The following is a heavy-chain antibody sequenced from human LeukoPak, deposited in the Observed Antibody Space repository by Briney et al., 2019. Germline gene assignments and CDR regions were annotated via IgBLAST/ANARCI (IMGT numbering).Heavy chain of an antibody. Sequence: GGSLRLSCAASGFTFSSYEMNWVRQAPGKGLEWVSYISSSGSTIYYADSVKGRFTISRDNAKNSLYLQMNSLRAEDTAVYYCARAPGAVAGTSAFDIWGRGTMGTVSS. CDR3: ARAPGAVAGTSAFDI. D-gene: IGHD6-19*01. CDR2: ISSSGSTI. CDR1: GFTFSSYE. J-gene: IGHJ3*02. V-gene: IGHV3-48*03.